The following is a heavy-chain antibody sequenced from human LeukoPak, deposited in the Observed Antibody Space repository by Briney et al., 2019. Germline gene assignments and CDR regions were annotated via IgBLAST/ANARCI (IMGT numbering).Heavy chain of an antibody. CDR1: GGSISSSSYY. V-gene: IGHV4-39*01. CDR3: ARHSSGYYYSY. CDR2: IYYSGST. J-gene: IGHJ4*02. D-gene: IGHD3-22*01. Sequence: SETLSLTCTVSGGSISSSSYYWGWIRQPPGKGLEWIGSIYYSGSTYYNPSLKSRVTISVDTSKNQFSLKLSSVTAADTAVCYCARHSSGYYYSYWGQGTLVTVSS.